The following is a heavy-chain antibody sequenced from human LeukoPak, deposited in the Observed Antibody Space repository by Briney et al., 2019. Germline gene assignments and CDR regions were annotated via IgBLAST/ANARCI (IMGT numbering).Heavy chain of an antibody. CDR3: AIREMYSSGWCLGY. J-gene: IGHJ4*02. Sequence: GGSLRLSCAASGFTFSSYAMSWVRQAPGKGLEWVSAISGSGGGTYYADSVKGRFTISRDNSKNTLYLQMNSLRAEDTALYYCAIREMYSSGWCLGYWGQGTLVTVSS. D-gene: IGHD6-19*01. CDR2: ISGSGGGT. CDR1: GFTFSSYA. V-gene: IGHV3-23*01.